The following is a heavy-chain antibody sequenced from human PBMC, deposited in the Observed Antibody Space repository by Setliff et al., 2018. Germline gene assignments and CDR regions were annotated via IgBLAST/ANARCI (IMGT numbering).Heavy chain of an antibody. CDR1: GGSISSYY. V-gene: IGHV4-59*01. CDR3: ARDTRVRDSSSVPSDTFDI. CDR2: IYNSGST. J-gene: IGHJ3*02. D-gene: IGHD2-15*01. Sequence: PSETLSLTCTVSGGSISSYYWSWIRQPPGKGLEWIGYIYNSGSTNYNPSLKSRVTISVDTSKNQFSPKLSSVTAADTAVYYCARDTRVRDSSSVPSDTFDILGRGTMVTV.